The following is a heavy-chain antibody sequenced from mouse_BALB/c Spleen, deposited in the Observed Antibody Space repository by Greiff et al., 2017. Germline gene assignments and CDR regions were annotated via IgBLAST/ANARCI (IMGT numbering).Heavy chain of an antibody. CDR2: ISYSGST. D-gene: IGHD1-1*01. V-gene: IGHV3-8*02. CDR3: ARRNYGSSYYFDY. CDR1: GDSITSGY. J-gene: IGHJ2*01. Sequence: VQLKQSGPSLVKPSQTLSLTCSVTGDSITSGYWNWIRKFPGNKLEYMGYISYSGSTYYNPSLKSRISITRDTSKNQYYLQLNSVTTEDTATYYCARRNYGSSYYFDYWGQGTTLTVSS.